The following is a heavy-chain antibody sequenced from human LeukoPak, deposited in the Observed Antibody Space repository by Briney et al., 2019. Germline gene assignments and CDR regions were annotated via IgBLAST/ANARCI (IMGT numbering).Heavy chain of an antibody. CDR2: ISSSSSYI. Sequence: TGGSLRLSCAASGFTFSSYSMNWVRQAPGKGLEWVSSISSSSSYIYYADSVKGRFTISRDNAKNSLYLQMNSLRAEDTAVYYCARDRASSGWPYNWFDPWGQGTLVTVSS. D-gene: IGHD6-19*01. CDR1: GFTFSSYS. J-gene: IGHJ5*02. CDR3: ARDRASSGWPYNWFDP. V-gene: IGHV3-21*01.